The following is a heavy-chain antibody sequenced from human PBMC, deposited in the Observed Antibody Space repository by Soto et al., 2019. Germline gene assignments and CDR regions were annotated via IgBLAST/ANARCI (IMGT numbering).Heavy chain of an antibody. V-gene: IGHV1-8*02. J-gene: IGHJ6*02. CDR3: ARERKFDFWRKGLDV. Sequence: ASVKVSCKASGYTFTSYYMHWVRQAPGQGLEWLGWMDPNSGSTGYAQNFQGRVTMTRNISINTAHMELSSLRSEDTAVYYCARERKFDFWRKGLDVWGQGTTVTVSS. CDR1: GYTFTSYY. D-gene: IGHD3-3*01. CDR2: MDPNSGST.